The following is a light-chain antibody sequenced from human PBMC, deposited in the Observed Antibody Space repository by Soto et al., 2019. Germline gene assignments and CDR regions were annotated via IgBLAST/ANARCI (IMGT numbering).Light chain of an antibody. CDR3: HQRQYWPPIT. Sequence: VVLTHSPATLSLSPGERATLSRRTSLSVSVYLDWYQQKPGQAPRLLISDASNRATGIPARFSGSGSGTDFTLTISSLEPEDFAVYYCHQRQYWPPITFGQGTRLEIK. J-gene: IGKJ5*01. CDR1: LSVSVY. V-gene: IGKV3-11*01. CDR2: DAS.